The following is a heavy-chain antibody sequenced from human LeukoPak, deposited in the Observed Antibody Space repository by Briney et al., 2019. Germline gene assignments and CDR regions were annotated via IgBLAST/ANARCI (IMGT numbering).Heavy chain of an antibody. V-gene: IGHV4-34*01. CDR3: ARGGKVYGAFDI. D-gene: IGHD5/OR15-5a*01. Sequence: SETLXLTCAVYGGSFSGHYWSWIRQPPGKGLEWIGSIYYSGSTYYNPSLKSRVTISVDTSKNQFSLKLSSVTAADTAVYYCARGGKVYGAFDIWGQGTMVTVSS. CDR2: IYYSGST. CDR1: GGSFSGHY. J-gene: IGHJ3*02.